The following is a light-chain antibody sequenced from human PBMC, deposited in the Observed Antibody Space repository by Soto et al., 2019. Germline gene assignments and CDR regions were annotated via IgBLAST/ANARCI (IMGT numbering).Light chain of an antibody. V-gene: IGKV1-12*01. CDR1: QDISSW. Sequence: DILMTQSPSSVSASVGDRVTITCRANQDISSWLAWYQQTPGRAPKRLIYATSKFQPGVPTRFSGSGSGTNITLAIGSLHPADIATYYCRQGSTFPITSRQGERLAIK. CDR2: ATS. CDR3: RQGSTFPIT. J-gene: IGKJ5*01.